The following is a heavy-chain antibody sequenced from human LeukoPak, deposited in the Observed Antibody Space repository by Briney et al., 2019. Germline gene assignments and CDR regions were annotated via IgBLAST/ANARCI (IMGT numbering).Heavy chain of an antibody. CDR3: ASGGYYYYFDY. D-gene: IGHD3-22*01. CDR2: IKQDGSEK. J-gene: IGHJ4*02. Sequence: GGSLRLSCAASGFTFSSYSMNWVRQAPGKGLEWVANIKQDGSEKYYVDSVKGRFTISRDNAKNSLYLQMNSLRAEDTAVYYCASGGYYYYFDYWGQGTLVTVSS. V-gene: IGHV3-7*01. CDR1: GFTFSSYS.